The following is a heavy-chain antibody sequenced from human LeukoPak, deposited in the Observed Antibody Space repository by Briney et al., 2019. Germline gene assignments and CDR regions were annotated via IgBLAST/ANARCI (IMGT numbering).Heavy chain of an antibody. D-gene: IGHD3-3*01. CDR1: GYTFTSYD. CDR3: ARGPGAYYDFWSGYYSYYYYGMDV. Sequence: ASVMVSCKASGYTFTSYDINWARQATGQGLEWMGWMNPNSGNTGYAQKFQGRVTMTRNTSISTAYMELSSLRSEDTAVYYCARGPGAYYDFWSGYYSYYYYGMDVWGQGTTVTVSS. V-gene: IGHV1-8*01. J-gene: IGHJ6*02. CDR2: MNPNSGNT.